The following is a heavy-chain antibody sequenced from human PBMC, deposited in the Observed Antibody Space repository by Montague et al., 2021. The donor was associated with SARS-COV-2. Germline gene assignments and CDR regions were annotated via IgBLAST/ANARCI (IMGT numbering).Heavy chain of an antibody. Sequence: TLSLTCTVSGGSISSGSYYWSWIRQPAEKGLEWIGRIYTSGSTNYNPSLKSRVTISVDTSKNQFSLKLSSVTAADTAVYYCARGDGVDTAMVYYYYGMDVWGQGTTVTVSS. V-gene: IGHV4-61*02. CDR3: ARGDGVDTAMVYYYYGMDV. D-gene: IGHD5-18*01. J-gene: IGHJ6*02. CDR2: IYTSGST. CDR1: GGSISSGSYY.